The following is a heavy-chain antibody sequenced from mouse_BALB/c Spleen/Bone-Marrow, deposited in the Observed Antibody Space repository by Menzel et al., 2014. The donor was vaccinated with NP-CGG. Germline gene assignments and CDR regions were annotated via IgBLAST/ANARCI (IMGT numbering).Heavy chain of an antibody. CDR2: ISSGGSYT. Sequence: EVNVVESGGGLVKPGGSLKLFCAASGFAFSSYDMSWVRQTPEKRLEWVATISSGGSYTYYPDSVKGRFTISRDNARNTLYLQMSSLRSEDTALYYCARQGNWDGYFDVWGAGTTVTVSS. D-gene: IGHD4-1*01. V-gene: IGHV5-9*02. CDR3: ARQGNWDGYFDV. CDR1: GFAFSSYD. J-gene: IGHJ1*01.